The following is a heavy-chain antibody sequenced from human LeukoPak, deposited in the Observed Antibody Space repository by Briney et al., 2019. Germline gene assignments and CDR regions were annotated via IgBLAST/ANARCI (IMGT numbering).Heavy chain of an antibody. V-gene: IGHV3-30-3*01. CDR1: GFTFSSYA. CDR3: ARDAVNRLDY. J-gene: IGHJ4*02. Sequence: GGSLRLSCAASGFTFSSYAMHWVRQAPGKGLEWVAVISYDGSNKYYADSVKDRFTISRDNSKNTLYLQMNSLRAEDTAVYYCARDAVNRLDYWGQGTLVTVSS. D-gene: IGHD1-14*01. CDR2: ISYDGSNK.